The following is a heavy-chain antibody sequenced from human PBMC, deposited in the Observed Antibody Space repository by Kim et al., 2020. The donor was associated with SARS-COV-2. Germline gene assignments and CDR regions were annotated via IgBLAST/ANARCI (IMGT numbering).Heavy chain of an antibody. CDR2: ISAYNGNT. CDR1: GYTFTSYG. V-gene: IGHV1-18*01. Sequence: ASVKVSCKASGYTFTSYGIRWVRQAPGQGLEWMGWISAYNGNTNYAQKLQGRVTMTTDTYTSTAYMELRSLRADDTAVYYCAGDDGIAAASMFTIDYWGQGTLGTVSS. CDR3: AGDDGIAAASMFTIDY. J-gene: IGHJ4*02. D-gene: IGHD6-13*01.